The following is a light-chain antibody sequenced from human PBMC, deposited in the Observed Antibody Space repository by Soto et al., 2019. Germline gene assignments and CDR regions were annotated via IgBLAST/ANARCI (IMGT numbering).Light chain of an antibody. Sequence: QSVLTQPPSASGTPGQRVTISCSGISSNIGSNTVNWYHHLPGTAPKILIYNNDQRPSGVPDRFSGSKSGTSASLAISGLQSEDEADYYCAAWDDSLNGPVFGGGTKVTVL. CDR3: AAWDDSLNGPV. J-gene: IGLJ3*02. CDR2: NND. V-gene: IGLV1-44*01. CDR1: SSNIGSNT.